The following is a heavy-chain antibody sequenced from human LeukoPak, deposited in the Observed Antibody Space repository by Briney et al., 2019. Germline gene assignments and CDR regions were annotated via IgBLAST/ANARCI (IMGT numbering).Heavy chain of an antibody. Sequence: SETLSLTCTVSGGSISNSYWSWIRLSPGKGLEWIGYISYNGSPDYSPSLKSRVTISSDTSKNQFMRSVTAADTAVYYCAREGSGSSTDFDYWGQGTLVTVSS. CDR3: AREGSGSSTDFDY. V-gene: IGHV4-59*01. CDR2: ISYNGSP. D-gene: IGHD1-26*01. J-gene: IGHJ4*02. CDR1: GGSISNSY.